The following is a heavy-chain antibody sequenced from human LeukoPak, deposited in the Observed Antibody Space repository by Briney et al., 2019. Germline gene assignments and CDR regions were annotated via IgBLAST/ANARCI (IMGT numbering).Heavy chain of an antibody. CDR3: ARVARTVKFGWFDP. J-gene: IGHJ5*02. Sequence: SETLSLTCTVSGGSISSYYWSWIRQPPGKGLEWIGYIYYSGSTNYNPSLKSRVTISVDTSKNQFSPKLSSVTAADTAVYYCARVARTVKFGWFDPWGQGTLVTVSS. CDR2: IYYSGST. CDR1: GGSISSYY. V-gene: IGHV4-59*01. D-gene: IGHD4-17*01.